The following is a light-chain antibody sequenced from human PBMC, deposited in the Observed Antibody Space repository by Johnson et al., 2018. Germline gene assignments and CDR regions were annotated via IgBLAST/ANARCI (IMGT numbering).Light chain of an antibody. CDR3: GTWDSSLSAGNG. Sequence: QSVLTQPPSVSAAPGQKVTISCSGSSSNIGNNYVSWYQQLPGTAPKLLIYENNKRPSGIPDRFSGSKSGTSATLGITGLQTGDEADYYCGTWDSSLSAGNGFRTGTNVTVL. CDR1: SSNIGNNY. CDR2: ENN. V-gene: IGLV1-51*02. J-gene: IGLJ1*01.